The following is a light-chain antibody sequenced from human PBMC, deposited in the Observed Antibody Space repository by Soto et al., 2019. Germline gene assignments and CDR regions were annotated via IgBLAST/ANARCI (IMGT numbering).Light chain of an antibody. CDR2: AAS. Sequence: DIQMTQSPSSLSAFIGNRVTITCRASQSISTYLNWYQQKPGKAPKLLIYAASSLQSGVPSRFSGRGSGTDFTLTIHSLQPEDFATYYCQQSYSIPLTFGQGTKVDIK. V-gene: IGKV1-39*01. CDR3: QQSYSIPLT. CDR1: QSISTY. J-gene: IGKJ1*01.